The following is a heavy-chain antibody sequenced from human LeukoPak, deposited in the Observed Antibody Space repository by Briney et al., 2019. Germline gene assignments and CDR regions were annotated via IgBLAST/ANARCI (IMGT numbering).Heavy chain of an antibody. CDR1: GGSFSGYY. CDR2: INQSGST. D-gene: IGHD3-10*01. Sequence: SETLSLNCAVYGGSFSGYYWNWIRQAPGKGLEWIGEINQSGSTKYNPSFESRVTISVDTSKNQLSLKLSSVTAADTAVYYCARGPGSGSYFAWFDSWGQGALVTVSS. J-gene: IGHJ5*01. V-gene: IGHV4-34*01. CDR3: ARGPGSGSYFAWFDS.